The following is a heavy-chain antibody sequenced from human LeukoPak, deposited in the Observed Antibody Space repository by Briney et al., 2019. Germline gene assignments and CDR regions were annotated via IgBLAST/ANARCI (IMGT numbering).Heavy chain of an antibody. CDR2: IYTSGST. Sequence: PSETLSLTCTVSGCSISSGSYYWSWIRQPAGKGLEWIGRIYTSGSTNYNPSLKRRATISVDTSKNQFSLMLSSVTDADAAVYYXXXXXXXXXXXXQYYYYYYYVDVWGKGTTVTISS. CDR1: GCSISSGSYY. J-gene: IGHJ6*03. V-gene: IGHV4-61*02. CDR3: XXXXXXXXXXXQYYYYYYYVDV.